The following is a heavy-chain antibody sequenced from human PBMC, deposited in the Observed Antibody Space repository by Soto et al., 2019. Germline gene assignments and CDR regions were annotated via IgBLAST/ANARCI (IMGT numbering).Heavy chain of an antibody. J-gene: IGHJ4*02. CDR3: ARGDLGAYYYDSSGYYHGYFDY. CDR1: GFTFSSYA. D-gene: IGHD3-22*01. CDR2: ISTNGGST. Sequence: GGSLRLSCSASGFTFSSYAMHWVRQAPGKGLEYVSSISTNGGSTHYADSVKGRFTISADKSISTAYLQWSSLKASDTAMYYCARGDLGAYYYDSSGYYHGYFDYWGQGTLVTVSS. V-gene: IGHV3-64*04.